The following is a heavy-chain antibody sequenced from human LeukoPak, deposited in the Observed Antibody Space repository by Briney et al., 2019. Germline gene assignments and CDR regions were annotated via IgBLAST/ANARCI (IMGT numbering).Heavy chain of an antibody. V-gene: IGHV4-4*02. Sequence: PSGTLSLTCAVSGGSISTTNWWSWVRQTPGKGLEWIGEIYHSGSTNYNPSLKSRVTMSVDKSKNQFSLKLSSVTAADTAVYYCANAYGGAVVGRFDYWGQGTLVTVSS. CDR1: GGSISTTNW. J-gene: IGHJ4*02. CDR2: IYHSGST. D-gene: IGHD6-19*01. CDR3: ANAYGGAVVGRFDY.